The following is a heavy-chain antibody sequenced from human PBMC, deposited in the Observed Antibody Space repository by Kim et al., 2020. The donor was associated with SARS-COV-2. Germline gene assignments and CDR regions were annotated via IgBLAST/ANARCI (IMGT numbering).Heavy chain of an antibody. D-gene: IGHD2-8*01. CDR3: ARDHNGDN. Sequence: GGYLRLSCAASGFTFSSYWMNWVRQAPGKGLEWVAKIKQDGSEKYYVDSVKGRFTISRDNAKNSLYLQMNSLRAEDAAVYYCARDHNGDNWGQGTLVTVSS. CDR2: IKQDGSEK. V-gene: IGHV3-7*01. J-gene: IGHJ4*02. CDR1: GFTFSSYW.